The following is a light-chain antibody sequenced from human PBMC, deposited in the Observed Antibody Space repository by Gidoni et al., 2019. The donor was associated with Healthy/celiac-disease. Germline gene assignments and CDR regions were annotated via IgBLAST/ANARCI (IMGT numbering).Light chain of an antibody. Sequence: AIRMTQSPSSFSASTGDRVTINCRASQGISSYLAWYQQKPGKAPKLLSYAASTLQSGVPSPFRGSGSGTDFTLTISCLQSEDFATYYCQQYYSYITFGQGTRLEI. CDR3: QQYYSYIT. CDR1: QGISSY. J-gene: IGKJ5*01. V-gene: IGKV1-8*01. CDR2: AAS.